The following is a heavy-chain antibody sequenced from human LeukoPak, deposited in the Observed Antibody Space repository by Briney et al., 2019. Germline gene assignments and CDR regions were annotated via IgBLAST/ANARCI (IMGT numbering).Heavy chain of an antibody. D-gene: IGHD2-2*01. Sequence: ASVKVSCKVSGYTLTELSMHWVRQAPGKGLEWMGGFDPEDGETIYAQKFQGRVTMTEDTSTDTAYMELSSLRSEDTAVYYCATPSQDIVVVPAALGAFDIWGQGTMVTVSS. V-gene: IGHV1-24*01. J-gene: IGHJ3*02. CDR3: ATPSQDIVVVPAALGAFDI. CDR1: GYTLTELS. CDR2: FDPEDGET.